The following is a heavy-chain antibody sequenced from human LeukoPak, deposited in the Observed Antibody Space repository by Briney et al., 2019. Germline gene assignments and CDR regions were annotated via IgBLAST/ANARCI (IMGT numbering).Heavy chain of an antibody. Sequence: SESLSLTCSVSGGSISNHYWSWIRQSPGKGLEWIGYIYYSGSTSYNPSLYSRVTVSLDTSKNQFSLKLSSVTAADTAVYYCARDGYNWNYDMDLWGQGTTVTLS. CDR1: GGSISNHY. V-gene: IGHV4-59*11. D-gene: IGHD1-1*01. CDR2: IYYSGST. J-gene: IGHJ6*02. CDR3: ARDGYNWNYDMDL.